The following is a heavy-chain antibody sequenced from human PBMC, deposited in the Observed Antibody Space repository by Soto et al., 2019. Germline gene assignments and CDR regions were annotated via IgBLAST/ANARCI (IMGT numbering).Heavy chain of an antibody. J-gene: IGHJ4*02. Sequence: ETLSLTCTVSGGSVSSGGYYWSCIRQPPGKGLEWIGYIYYSGSTNYNPSLKSRVTISVDTSKNQFSLKLSSVTAADTAVYYCARARSSSFDYWGQGTLVTVSS. CDR3: ARARSSSFDY. CDR1: GGSVSSGGYY. D-gene: IGHD6-6*01. CDR2: IYYSGST. V-gene: IGHV4-61*08.